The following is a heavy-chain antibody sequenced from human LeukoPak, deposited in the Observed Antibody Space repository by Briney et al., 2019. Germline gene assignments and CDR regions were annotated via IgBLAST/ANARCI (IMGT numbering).Heavy chain of an antibody. V-gene: IGHV4-4*02. CDR2: IYHSGST. Sequence: PSGTLSLTCAVSGGSISSSNWWSWVRQPPGKGLEWIGEIYHSGSTNYNPSLKSRVTISVDKSKNQFSLKLSSVTAADTAVYYCARESQEPALPHCSGGSCYGAFDIWGQGTMVTVSS. CDR3: ARESQEPALPHCSGGSCYGAFDI. J-gene: IGHJ3*02. CDR1: GGSISSSNW. D-gene: IGHD2-15*01.